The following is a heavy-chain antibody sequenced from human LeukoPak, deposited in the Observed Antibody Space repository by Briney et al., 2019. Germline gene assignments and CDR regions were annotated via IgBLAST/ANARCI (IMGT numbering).Heavy chain of an antibody. V-gene: IGHV4-31*03. J-gene: IGHJ6*02. CDR1: GGSINSGGYY. CDR2: IYYSGST. CDR3: ARDAILSHDPRRGYYYYGMDV. D-gene: IGHD3-3*01. Sequence: SETLSLTCTVSGGSINSGGYYWSWIRQHPGKGLEWIGYIYYSGSTYYNPSLKSRVTISVDTSKNQFSLKLSSVTAADTAVYYCARDAILSHDPRRGYYYYGMDVWGQGTTVTVSS.